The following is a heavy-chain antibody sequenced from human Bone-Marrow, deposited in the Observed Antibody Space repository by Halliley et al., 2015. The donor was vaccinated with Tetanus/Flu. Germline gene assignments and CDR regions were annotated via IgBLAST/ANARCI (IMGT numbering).Heavy chain of an antibody. V-gene: IGHV1-18*01. CDR3: ARDRGASGWIEPADY. CDR2: ISAYNGDS. D-gene: IGHD6-19*01. Sequence: WISAYNGDSKYAQKVQGRVPLTTDTSTATAYMELRSLTSDDTAVYYCARDRGASGWIEPADYWGQGTLVTVSS. J-gene: IGHJ4*02.